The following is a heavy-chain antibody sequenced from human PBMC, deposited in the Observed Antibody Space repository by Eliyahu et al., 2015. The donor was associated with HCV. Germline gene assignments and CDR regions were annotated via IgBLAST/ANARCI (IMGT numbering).Heavy chain of an antibody. D-gene: IGHD3-22*01. CDR3: AKIDNSGYYFFDC. CDR1: GXXVXXNY. J-gene: IGHJ4*02. CDR2: IYSGGST. Sequence: DVQVVESGGGLVQPGGSLRLSXXAXGXXVXXNYMSWVRQAPGKGLEWVSVIYSGGSTYYAESVKGRFTISRDHSKNTLYLQMNSLRPEDTALYFCAKIDNSGYYFFDCWGQGTLVMVSS. V-gene: IGHV3-66*02.